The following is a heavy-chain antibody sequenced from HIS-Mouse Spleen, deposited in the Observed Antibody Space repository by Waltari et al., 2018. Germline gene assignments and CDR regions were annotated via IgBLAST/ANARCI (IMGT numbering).Heavy chain of an antibody. CDR2: MNPHSGNT. CDR1: GRNITSYD. J-gene: IGHJ5*02. Sequence: EQLVQSGAKVKKPGAAGKVCCKAAGRNITSYDINLVRQANGPGLDWMGWMNPHSGNTGYAQKLQGRVTMTRNTSISTGYMELSSLRSEDTAVYYCARIGSHRRGYSYGYWFDPWGQGTLVTVSS. V-gene: IGHV1-8*01. CDR3: ARIGSHRRGYSYGYWFDP. D-gene: IGHD5-18*01.